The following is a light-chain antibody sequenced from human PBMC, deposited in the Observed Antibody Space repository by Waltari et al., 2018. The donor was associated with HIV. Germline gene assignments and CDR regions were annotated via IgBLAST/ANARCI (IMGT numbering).Light chain of an antibody. V-gene: IGKV1D-8*01. CDR1: QGISSY. Sequence: VIWMTQSPSLLSASTGDRVTISCRVSQGISSYLAWYQQKPGKAPELVIYGASTLQSVVPSMFSGSGSGTDFTLTISCLQSEDFATYYCQQYYSFPLTFGGGTKVEIK. CDR3: QQYYSFPLT. CDR2: GAS. J-gene: IGKJ4*01.